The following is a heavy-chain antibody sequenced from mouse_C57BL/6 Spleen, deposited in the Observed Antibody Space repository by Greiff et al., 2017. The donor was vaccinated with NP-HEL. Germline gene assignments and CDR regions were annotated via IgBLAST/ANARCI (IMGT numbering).Heavy chain of an antibody. V-gene: IGHV7-3*01. CDR1: GFTFTDYY. D-gene: IGHD2-4*01. CDR2: IRNKANGYTT. J-gene: IGHJ3*01. CDR3: ARYDYDVGVAY. Sequence: EVHLVESGGGLVQPGGSLSLSCAASGFTFTDYYMSWVRQPPGKALEWLGFIRNKANGYTTEYSASVKGRFTISRDNSQSTLYLQMNALRAEDSATYYCARYDYDVGVAYWGQGTLVTVSA.